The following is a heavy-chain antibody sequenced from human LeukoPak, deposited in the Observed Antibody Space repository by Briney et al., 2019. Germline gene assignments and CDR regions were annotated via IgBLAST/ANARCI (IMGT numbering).Heavy chain of an antibody. CDR1: GGSISSSSYY. D-gene: IGHD6-13*01. Sequence: SETLSLTCTVSGGSISSSSYYWGWLRQPPGKGLEWIGSIYYSGSTYYNPSLKSRVTISVDTSKNQFSLKLSSVTAADTAVYYCAREEGSSWYYGPTIPENRFDPWGQGTLVTVSS. CDR3: AREEGSSWYYGPTIPENRFDP. J-gene: IGHJ5*02. V-gene: IGHV4-39*07. CDR2: IYYSGST.